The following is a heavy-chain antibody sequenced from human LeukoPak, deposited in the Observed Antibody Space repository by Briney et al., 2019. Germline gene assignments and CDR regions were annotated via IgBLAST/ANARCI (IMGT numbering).Heavy chain of an antibody. CDR3: AKHSQWLGHLDY. V-gene: IGHV3-30*18. CDR1: GFTFSSYG. CDR2: ISYERSNK. J-gene: IGHJ4*02. Sequence: GRSLRLSCAASGFTFSSYGMHWVRQAPGKGLEWVAVISYERSNKYYADSVKGRFTISRDNSKNTLFLQMNSLRAEDTAVYHCAKHSQWLGHLDYWGQGTLVTVSS. D-gene: IGHD6-19*01.